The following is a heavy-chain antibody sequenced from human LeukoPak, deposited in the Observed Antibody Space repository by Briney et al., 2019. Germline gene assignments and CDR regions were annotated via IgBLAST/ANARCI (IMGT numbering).Heavy chain of an antibody. CDR1: GFTFGDYA. CDR2: ISSSGSTI. D-gene: IGHD1-26*01. CDR3: ARVGSRGYYFDY. Sequence: GRSLRLSCTASGFTFGDYAMSWFRQAPGKGLEWVSYISSSGSTIYYADSVKGRFTISRDNANNSLYLQMNSLTAEDTAVFYCARVGSRGYYFDYWGQGTLVSVSS. J-gene: IGHJ4*02. V-gene: IGHV3-11*04.